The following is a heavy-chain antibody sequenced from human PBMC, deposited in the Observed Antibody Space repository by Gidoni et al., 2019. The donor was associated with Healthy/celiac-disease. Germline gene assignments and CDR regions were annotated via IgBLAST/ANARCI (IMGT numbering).Heavy chain of an antibody. D-gene: IGHD1-26*01. J-gene: IGHJ4*02. Sequence: EVQLVESGGGLVQPGRSLRLSCAASGFTFDDYAMHWVRQAPGKGLEWVSGISWNSGSIGYADSVKGRFTISRDNAKNSLYLQMNSLRAEDTALYYCAKDKSGLGATVFDYWGQGTLVTVSS. CDR1: GFTFDDYA. CDR2: ISWNSGSI. V-gene: IGHV3-9*01. CDR3: AKDKSGLGATVFDY.